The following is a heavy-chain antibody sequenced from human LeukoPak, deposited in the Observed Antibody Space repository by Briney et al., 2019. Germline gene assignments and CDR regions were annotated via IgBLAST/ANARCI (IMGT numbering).Heavy chain of an antibody. Sequence: GASVKVSCKVSGYTLTELSMHWVRQAPGKGLEWVGGFDPEDGETIYAQKFQGRVTMTEDTSTDTAYMELSSLRSEDTAVYYCATDVRDYYDSSGYPGDAFDIWGQGTMVTVSS. V-gene: IGHV1-24*01. CDR2: FDPEDGET. CDR3: ATDVRDYYDSSGYPGDAFDI. CDR1: GYTLTELS. J-gene: IGHJ3*02. D-gene: IGHD3-22*01.